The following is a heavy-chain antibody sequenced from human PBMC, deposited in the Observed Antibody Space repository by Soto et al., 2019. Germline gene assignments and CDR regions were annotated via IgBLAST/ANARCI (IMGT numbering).Heavy chain of an antibody. D-gene: IGHD2-8*01. CDR1: GGSISSSSYY. V-gene: IGHV4-39*07. CDR2: IYHSGST. Sequence: SETLSLTCTVSGGSISSSSYYWGWIRQPPGKGLEWIGNIYHSGSTYYNPSLKSRVTISVDRSKNQFSLKLSSVTAADTAVYYCARGYGVDDAFDIWGQGTMVTVSS. CDR3: ARGYGVDDAFDI. J-gene: IGHJ3*02.